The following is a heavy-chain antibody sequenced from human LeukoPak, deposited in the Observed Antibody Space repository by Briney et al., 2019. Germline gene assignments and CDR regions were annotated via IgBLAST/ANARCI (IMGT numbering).Heavy chain of an antibody. CDR3: ARNPPRTSHCYFDY. D-gene: IGHD2-2*01. V-gene: IGHV1-46*01. Sequence: ASVKVSCKSSGYTFSIYGFTWVRHAPGQGLEWMGIINPSGGSTSYAQKFQVRVTMTRDMSTSTVYMELSSLRSEDTAVYYCARNPPRTSHCYFDYWGQGTLVTVSS. CDR2: INPSGGST. J-gene: IGHJ4*02. CDR1: GYTFSIYG.